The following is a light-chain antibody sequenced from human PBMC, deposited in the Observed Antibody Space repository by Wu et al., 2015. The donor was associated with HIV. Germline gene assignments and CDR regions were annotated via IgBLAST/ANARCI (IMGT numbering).Light chain of an antibody. V-gene: IGKV1-5*03. Sequence: DIQMIQSPSTLSASVGDRVTMTCRASQSISDWLAWYQQKPGKAPNLLIYKASNLEDGVPSRFNGSGSGTEFTLTINSLQPDDFATYYCQQVTKYPYTFGQGTKVEIK. CDR2: KAS. CDR1: QSISDW. CDR3: QQVTKYPYT. J-gene: IGKJ2*01.